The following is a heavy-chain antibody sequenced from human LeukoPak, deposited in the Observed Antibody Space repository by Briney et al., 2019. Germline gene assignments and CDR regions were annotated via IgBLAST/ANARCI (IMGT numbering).Heavy chain of an antibody. D-gene: IGHD3-3*01. CDR2: IRYDGSNK. Sequence: GGSLRLSCAASGFTFSSYGMHWVRQAPGKGLEWVAFIRYDGSNKYYADSVKGRFTISRDNSKNTLYLQMNSLRAEDTAVYYCARTGYDFWSGPLDAFDIWGQGTMVTVSS. J-gene: IGHJ3*02. CDR3: ARTGYDFWSGPLDAFDI. CDR1: GFTFSSYG. V-gene: IGHV3-30*02.